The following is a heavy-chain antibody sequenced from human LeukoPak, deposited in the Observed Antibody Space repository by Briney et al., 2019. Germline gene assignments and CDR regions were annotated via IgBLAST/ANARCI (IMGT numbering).Heavy chain of an antibody. D-gene: IGHD6-6*01. CDR2: TYYRSTWYN. J-gene: IGHJ3*02. Sequence: SQTLPLTCAISGDSVSSNRAAWNWIRQSPSRGLEWLGRTYYRSTWYNDYAASVKSRITFNPDTSKNQFSLQLSSVTPEDTAVYYCARDLISSSKKGAFDIWGQGTMVTVSS. CDR1: GDSVSSNRAA. CDR3: ARDLISSSKKGAFDI. V-gene: IGHV6-1*01.